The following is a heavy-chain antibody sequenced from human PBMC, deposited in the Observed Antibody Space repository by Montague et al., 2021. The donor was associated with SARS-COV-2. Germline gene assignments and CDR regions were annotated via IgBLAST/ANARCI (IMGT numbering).Heavy chain of an antibody. CDR1: GFSLSTSGMC. V-gene: IGHV2-70*01. Sequence: PALVKPTQTLTLTCTFSGFSLSTSGMCVSWIRQPPGKALEWLAHIDWDDDKYYSTSLKTRLTISKDTSKNQVVLTMTNMDPVDTATYYCARSPYDILTGYYRGFDYWGQGTLVTVSS. CDR2: IDWDDDK. CDR3: ARSPYDILTGYYRGFDY. J-gene: IGHJ4*02. D-gene: IGHD3-9*01.